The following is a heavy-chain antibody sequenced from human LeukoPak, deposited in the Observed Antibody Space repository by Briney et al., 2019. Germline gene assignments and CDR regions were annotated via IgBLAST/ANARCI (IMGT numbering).Heavy chain of an antibody. CDR2: IRSKAYGETT. V-gene: IGHV3-49*04. CDR3: SRGVRLPDY. CDR1: GFTFSSYS. Sequence: GGSLRLSCAASGFTFSSYSMNWVRQAPGKGLEWVGFIRSKAYGETTEHAASVKGRFTISRDDSRSIAYLQMNSLKTEDTAVYYCSRGVRLPDYWGQGTLVTVSS. D-gene: IGHD2-21*02. J-gene: IGHJ4*02.